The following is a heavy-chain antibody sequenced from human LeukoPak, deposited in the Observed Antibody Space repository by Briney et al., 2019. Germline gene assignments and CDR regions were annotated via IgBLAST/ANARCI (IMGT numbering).Heavy chain of an antibody. Sequence: ASVKVSCKASGYTFTGYYMHWVRQAPGQGLEWMGWMNPNSGNTGYAQKFQGRVTITRNTSISTAYMELSSLRSEDTAVYYCARGPIIAAAGYYMDVWGKGTTVAVSS. CDR2: MNPNSGNT. J-gene: IGHJ6*03. CDR3: ARGPIIAAAGYYMDV. V-gene: IGHV1-8*03. D-gene: IGHD6-13*01. CDR1: GYTFTGYY.